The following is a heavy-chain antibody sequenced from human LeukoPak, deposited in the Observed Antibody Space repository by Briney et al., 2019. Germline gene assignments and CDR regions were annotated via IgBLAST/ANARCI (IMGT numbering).Heavy chain of an antibody. Sequence: SETLPLTCTVSGGSISSYYWSWIRQPPGKGLEWIGYIYYSGSTNYNPSLKSRVTISVDTSKNQFSLKLSSVTAADTALYYCARGYLRFLEWFSPHYFDYWGQGTLVTVSS. CDR1: GGSISSYY. D-gene: IGHD3-3*01. V-gene: IGHV4-59*01. CDR3: ARGYLRFLEWFSPHYFDY. J-gene: IGHJ4*02. CDR2: IYYSGST.